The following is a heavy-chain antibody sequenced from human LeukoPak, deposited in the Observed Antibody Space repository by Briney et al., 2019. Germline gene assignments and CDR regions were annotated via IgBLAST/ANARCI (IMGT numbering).Heavy chain of an antibody. CDR1: GGSISSYY. V-gene: IGHV4-59*01. CDR3: ARDIVEAMDA. D-gene: IGHD2-15*01. J-gene: IGHJ6*04. CDR2: IYYSGST. Sequence: KPSETLSLTCTVSGGSISSYYWSWIRQPPGKGLEWIGYIYYSGSTNYNPSLKSRVTISVDTSKNQFSLKLSSVTAADTAVYYCARDIVEAMDAWGKGTTVTVSS.